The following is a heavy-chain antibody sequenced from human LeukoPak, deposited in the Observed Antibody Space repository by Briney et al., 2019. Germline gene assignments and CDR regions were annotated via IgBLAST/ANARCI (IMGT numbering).Heavy chain of an antibody. D-gene: IGHD5-18*01. Sequence: PGGSLRLSCAASGFTFSNNAMNWVRQAPGKGLEWVSVISGSGGSTHYADSVKGRFTISRDNSKNTLYLQMNSLRAEDTAVYYCAKHYSGYSYGTYFDYWGQGTLVTVSS. J-gene: IGHJ4*02. CDR1: GFTFSNNA. V-gene: IGHV3-23*01. CDR3: AKHYSGYSYGTYFDY. CDR2: ISGSGGST.